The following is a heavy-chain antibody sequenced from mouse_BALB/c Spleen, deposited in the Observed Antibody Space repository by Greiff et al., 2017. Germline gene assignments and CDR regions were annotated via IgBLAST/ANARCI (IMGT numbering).Heavy chain of an antibody. CDR1: GFAFSSYD. CDR2: ISSGGGST. CDR3: ARHNYYGSSYDYFDY. V-gene: IGHV5-12-1*01. D-gene: IGHD1-1*01. Sequence: EVKLMESGGGLVKPGGSLKLSCAASGFAFSSYDMSWVRQTPEKRLEWVAYISSGGGSTYYPDTVKGRFTISRDNAKNTLYLQMSSLKSEDTAMYYCARHNYYGSSYDYFDYWGQGTTLTVSS. J-gene: IGHJ2*01.